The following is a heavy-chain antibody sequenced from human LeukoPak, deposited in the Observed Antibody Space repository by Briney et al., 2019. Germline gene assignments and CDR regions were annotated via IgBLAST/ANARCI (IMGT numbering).Heavy chain of an antibody. V-gene: IGHV4-59*01. D-gene: IGHD6-13*01. CDR1: GGAFRSYY. CDR2: IYYSGSP. CDR3: ARFLYSSSYAFDI. J-gene: IGHJ3*02. Sequence: SQTLSLTCTVSGGAFRSYYWSWARQPPGKGLEWIGYIYYSGSPNYNPSLNSRVTISVDASKNQFSLNLSSVTAADTAVYYCARFLYSSSYAFDIWGQGTMVTVSS.